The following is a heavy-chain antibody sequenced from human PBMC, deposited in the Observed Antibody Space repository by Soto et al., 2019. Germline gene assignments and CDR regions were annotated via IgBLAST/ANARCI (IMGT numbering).Heavy chain of an antibody. CDR2: ISGSGGST. J-gene: IGHJ5*02. D-gene: IGHD3-3*01. Sequence: EVQLLESGGGLVQPGGSLRLSCAASGFTFSSYAMSWVRQAPGKGLEWVSAISGSGGSTYYADSVKGRFTISRDNSKNTLYLQMSSLSAEDTAVYYCAKGSFGVVRSNWFDPWGQGTLVTVSS. CDR3: AKGSFGVVRSNWFDP. V-gene: IGHV3-23*01. CDR1: GFTFSSYA.